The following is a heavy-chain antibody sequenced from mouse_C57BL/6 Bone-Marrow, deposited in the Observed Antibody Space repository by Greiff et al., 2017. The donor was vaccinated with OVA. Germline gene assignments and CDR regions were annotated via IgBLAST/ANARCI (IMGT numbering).Heavy chain of an antibody. CDR2: IDPSDSYT. Sequence: QVQLKQPGAELVKPGASVKLSCKASGYTFTSYWMQWVKQRPGQGLEWIGEIDPSDSYTNYNQKFKGKATLTVDTSSSTAYMQLSSLTSEDSAVYYCARRGTTVVNPFAYWGQGTLVTVSA. V-gene: IGHV1-50*01. D-gene: IGHD1-1*01. J-gene: IGHJ3*01. CDR3: ARRGTTVVNPFAY. CDR1: GYTFTSYW.